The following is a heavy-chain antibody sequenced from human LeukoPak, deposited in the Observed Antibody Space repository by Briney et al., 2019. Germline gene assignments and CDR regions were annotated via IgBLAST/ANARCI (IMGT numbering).Heavy chain of an antibody. Sequence: GASVKVSCKASGYTFTTYAMHWVRQGPGQRLEWMGWINAGNGDTKYSQKFQGRGTITRDTSASTAYMELSSLRSEDTAMYYCARDWHGVGDRDFDYWGQGTLVTVSS. CDR2: INAGNGDT. J-gene: IGHJ4*02. V-gene: IGHV1-3*01. CDR1: GYTFTTYA. CDR3: ARDWHGVGDRDFDY. D-gene: IGHD3-10*01.